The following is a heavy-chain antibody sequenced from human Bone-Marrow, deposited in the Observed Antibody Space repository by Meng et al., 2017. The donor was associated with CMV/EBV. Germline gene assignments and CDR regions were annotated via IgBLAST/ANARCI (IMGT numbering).Heavy chain of an antibody. CDR1: GFTFSAFW. V-gene: IGHV3-7*01. CDR3: AKDRYRSQLPPYYGMDV. J-gene: IGHJ6*02. D-gene: IGHD2-2*01. Sequence: GGSLRLSCTASGFTFSAFWMTWVRQAPGKGLEWVANIKEDGSEKYYVASAKGRFTISRDNSKNTLYLQMNSLRAEDTAVYYCAKDRYRSQLPPYYGMDVWGQGTTVTVSS. CDR2: IKEDGSEK.